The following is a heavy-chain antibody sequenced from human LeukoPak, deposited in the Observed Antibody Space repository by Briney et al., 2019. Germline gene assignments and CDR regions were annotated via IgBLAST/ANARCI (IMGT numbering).Heavy chain of an antibody. J-gene: IGHJ4*02. D-gene: IGHD3-9*01. CDR2: IYYSGTT. CDR3: ARRGDILTDYAFDY. CDR1: GGSINSNSHH. V-gene: IGHV4-39*01. Sequence: PSETLSLTCSVSGGSINSNSHHWDWIRQAPGKGLEWIGNIYYSGTTSYNPSLKSRVTISVDTSKNQFSLRLSSVTAADTAVYYCARRGDILTDYAFDYWGRGTLVTASS.